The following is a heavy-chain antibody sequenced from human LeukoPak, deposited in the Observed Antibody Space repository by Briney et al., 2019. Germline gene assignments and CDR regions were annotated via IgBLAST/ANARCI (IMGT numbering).Heavy chain of an antibody. CDR3: ASGGYSGYYYYYYMDV. Sequence: GGSLRLSCAASGFTFSSYSMNWVRQAPGKGLEWVSYISSSSSTIYYADSVKGRFTISRDNAKNSLYLQMNSLRAEDTAVYYCASGGYSGYYYYYYMDVWGKGTTVTVSS. V-gene: IGHV3-48*04. J-gene: IGHJ6*03. D-gene: IGHD5-12*01. CDR2: ISSSSSTI. CDR1: GFTFSSYS.